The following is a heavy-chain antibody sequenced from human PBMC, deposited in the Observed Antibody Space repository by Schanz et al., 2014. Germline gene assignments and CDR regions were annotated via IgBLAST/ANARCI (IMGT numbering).Heavy chain of an antibody. CDR2: INQSGNN. Sequence: QVQLQQWGAGLLKPSETLSLTCDVYGGSFSGYFWRWIRQPPGKGLEWIGEINQSGNNYYNPSIKSRVTISGDASKNQCSLKRTSVTAADTAVYYCATNMVQGTISDAYDIWGQGTMVTVSS. CDR3: ATNMVQGTISDAYDI. V-gene: IGHV4-34*02. D-gene: IGHD3-10*01. J-gene: IGHJ3*02. CDR1: GGSFSGYF.